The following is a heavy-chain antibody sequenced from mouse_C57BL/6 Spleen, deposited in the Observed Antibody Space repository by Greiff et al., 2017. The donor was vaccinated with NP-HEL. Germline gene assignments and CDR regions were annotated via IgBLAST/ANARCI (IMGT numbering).Heavy chain of an antibody. J-gene: IGHJ1*03. CDR2: ISSGSSTI. V-gene: IGHV5-17*01. Sequence: DVQLVESGGGLVKPGGSLKLSCAASGFTFSDYGMHWVRQAPEKGLEWVAYISSGSSTIYYADTVKGRFTISRDNAKNTLFLQMTSLRSEDTAMYYCARVYKGYFDVWGTGTTVTVSS. CDR1: GFTFSDYG. CDR3: ARVYKGYFDV. D-gene: IGHD1-3*01.